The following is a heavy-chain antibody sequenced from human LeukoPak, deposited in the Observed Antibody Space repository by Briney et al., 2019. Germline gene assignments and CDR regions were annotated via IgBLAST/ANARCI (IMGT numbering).Heavy chain of an antibody. CDR2: ISAYNGNT. CDR1: GYTFTSYG. J-gene: IGHJ6*02. Sequence: ASVKVSCKASGYTFTSYGISWVRQAPGQGLEWMGWISAYNGNTNYAQKLQGRVTMTTDTSTSTAYMELRSLRSDDTAVYYCAGQQLDDYYYGMDVWGQGTTVTVSS. D-gene: IGHD6-13*01. CDR3: AGQQLDDYYYGMDV. V-gene: IGHV1-18*01.